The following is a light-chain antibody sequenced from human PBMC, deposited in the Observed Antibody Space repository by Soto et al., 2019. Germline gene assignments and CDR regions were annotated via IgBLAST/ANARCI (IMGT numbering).Light chain of an antibody. CDR3: KHYGIPRR. J-gene: IGKJ1*01. CDR2: GAS. CDR1: QSVSSSY. V-gene: IGKV3-20*01. Sequence: EIVLTQSPGTLSLSPGERATLSCRASQSVSSSYLAWYQQKPGQAPRLLIYGASSRATGIPDRFSGSGSGTDFTITITRLENDDFAVSYCKHYGIPRRFGQSTKV.